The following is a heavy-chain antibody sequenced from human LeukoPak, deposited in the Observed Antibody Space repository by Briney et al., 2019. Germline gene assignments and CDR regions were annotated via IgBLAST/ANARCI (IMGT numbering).Heavy chain of an antibody. V-gene: IGHV4-59*01. Sequence: KPSETLSLTCTVSGGSISSYYWSWIRQPPGKGLEWIGFIYDSGSTNYNPSLKSRVTISVDTSKNQFSLKLRSVTAADTAVYYCARRRSSWSRGYFDYWGQGTLVTVSS. D-gene: IGHD6-13*01. CDR2: IYDSGST. CDR1: GGSISSYY. J-gene: IGHJ4*02. CDR3: ARRRSSWSRGYFDY.